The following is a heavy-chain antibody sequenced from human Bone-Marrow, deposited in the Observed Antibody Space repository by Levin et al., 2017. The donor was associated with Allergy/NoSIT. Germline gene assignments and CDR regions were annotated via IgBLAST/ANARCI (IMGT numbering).Heavy chain of an antibody. Sequence: SGPTLVKPTQTLTLTCTFSGFSLSTSGLGVGWIRQPPGKALEWLALIYWHNNKYYSPSLKSRLTITKDSSKNQVVLTMTNMDPVDTATYYRAHTGFNSRARPFDYWGQGSLVTVSS. V-gene: IGHV2-5*01. CDR3: AHTGFNSRARPFDY. J-gene: IGHJ4*02. CDR1: GFSLSTSGLG. CDR2: IYWHNNK. D-gene: IGHD4-11*01.